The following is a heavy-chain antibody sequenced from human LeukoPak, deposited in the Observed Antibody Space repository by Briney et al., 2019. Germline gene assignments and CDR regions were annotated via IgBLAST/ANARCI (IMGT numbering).Heavy chain of an antibody. J-gene: IGHJ4*02. V-gene: IGHV3-48*03. CDR3: ARDCGGLQFDY. CDR1: GFTFSSYE. D-gene: IGHD3-16*01. Sequence: GGSLRLSCAASGFTFSSYEMNWVRQAPGKGLEWVSYISSSGSTIYYADSVKGRFTISRDNAKNSLYLQMNSLRAEDTAVYYCARDCGGLQFDYWGQGTLVTVSS. CDR2: ISSSGSTI.